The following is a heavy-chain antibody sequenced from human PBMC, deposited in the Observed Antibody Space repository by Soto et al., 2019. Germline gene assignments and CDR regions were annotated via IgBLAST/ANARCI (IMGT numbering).Heavy chain of an antibody. V-gene: IGHV1-3*01. J-gene: IGHJ4*02. CDR2: TNAGNGNT. D-gene: IGHD3-22*01. CDR3: ARDHVYYDSSGYQYYFDY. Sequence: AAVKVSCKASGYTFTSYAMHWVRQAPGQRLEWMGWTNAGNGNTKYSQKFQGRVTITRDTSASTAYMELSSLRSEDTAVYYCARDHVYYDSSGYQYYFDYWGQGTLVTVSS. CDR1: GYTFTSYA.